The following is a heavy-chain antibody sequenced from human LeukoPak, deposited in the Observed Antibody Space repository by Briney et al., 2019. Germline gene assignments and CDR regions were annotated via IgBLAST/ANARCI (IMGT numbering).Heavy chain of an antibody. Sequence: PGGSLRLSCAASGFTFSDYYMSWIRQAPGKGLEWVSYISSSGSTIYYADSVKGRFTISRDNAKNSLYLQMNSLRGEDTAVYYCARVYWRIAVAGWYFDYWGQGTLVTVSP. J-gene: IGHJ4*02. D-gene: IGHD6-19*01. CDR3: ARVYWRIAVAGWYFDY. CDR1: GFTFSDYY. CDR2: ISSSGSTI. V-gene: IGHV3-11*04.